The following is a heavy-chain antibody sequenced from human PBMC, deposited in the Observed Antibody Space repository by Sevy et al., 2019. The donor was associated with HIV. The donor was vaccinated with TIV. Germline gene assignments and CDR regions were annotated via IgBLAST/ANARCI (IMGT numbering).Heavy chain of an antibody. V-gene: IGHV3-21*01. CDR3: AKVSAVAGTVDY. J-gene: IGHJ4*01. CDR1: GFTFSSYS. Sequence: GGSLRLSCAASGFTFSSYSMNWVRQAPGKGLEWVSSISSSSSYIYYADSVKGRFTISRDNAKNSLYLQMNSLRAEDTAVYYCAKVSAVAGTVDYWGHGTLVTVSS. D-gene: IGHD6-19*01. CDR2: ISSSSSYI.